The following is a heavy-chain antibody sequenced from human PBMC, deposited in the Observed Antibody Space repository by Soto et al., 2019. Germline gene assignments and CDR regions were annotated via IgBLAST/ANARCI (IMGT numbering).Heavy chain of an antibody. CDR3: TSTLRSSAWAYYYYGMAV. J-gene: IGHJ6*02. D-gene: IGHD6-19*01. Sequence: GGSLRLSCAASGFTFSSYAMSWVRQAPGKGLEWVSAISGSGGSTYYADSVKGRFTISRDNSKHTLYLQMHNLRVDDTALYYCTSTLRSSAWAYYYYGMAVCGQGTTVTVS. CDR2: ISGSGGST. CDR1: GFTFSSYA. V-gene: IGHV3-23*01.